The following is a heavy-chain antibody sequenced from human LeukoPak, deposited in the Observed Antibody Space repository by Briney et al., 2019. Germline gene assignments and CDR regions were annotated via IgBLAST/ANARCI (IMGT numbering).Heavy chain of an antibody. D-gene: IGHD5-12*01. Sequence: GGSLRLSCAASGFTFSSYTMNWVRQAPGKGLEWVSSISSSTFYIYYADSVRGRFTISRDNAKNSLYLQMHSLRVEDTAVYYCARAVGMVATLGYFDYWGQGTLVTVSS. CDR3: ARAVGMVATLGYFDY. J-gene: IGHJ4*02. V-gene: IGHV3-21*01. CDR1: GFTFSSYT. CDR2: ISSSTFYI.